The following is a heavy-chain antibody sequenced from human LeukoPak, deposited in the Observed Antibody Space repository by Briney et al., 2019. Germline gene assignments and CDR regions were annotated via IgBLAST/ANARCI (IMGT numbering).Heavy chain of an antibody. CDR2: IYYSGST. CDR1: GDSVSSGSYY. Sequence: ETSETLSLTCTVSGDSVSSGSYYWSWIRQPPGKGLEWIGHIYYSGSTNYNPSLKSRVTMSVDTSKNQFSLKLNSVTAADTAMYYCARRKSGRGAHFDYWGQGTLVTVSS. V-gene: IGHV4-61*01. D-gene: IGHD3-10*01. CDR3: ARRKSGRGAHFDY. J-gene: IGHJ4*02.